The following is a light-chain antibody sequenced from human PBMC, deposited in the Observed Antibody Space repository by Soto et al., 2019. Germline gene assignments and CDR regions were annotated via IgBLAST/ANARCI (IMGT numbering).Light chain of an antibody. CDR1: QSVSSN. CDR2: GSS. CDR3: KQYIRXPLT. V-gene: IGKV3-15*01. J-gene: IGKJ4*01. Sequence: EIVMTQSPATLSVSPGERATLSCRAMQSVSSNLACYQQKPGQAPSLLIYGSSTRATGTPAMFSGSGSGTQFTLTLSRLQSADFAVYYSKQYIRXPLTCGLGTKV.